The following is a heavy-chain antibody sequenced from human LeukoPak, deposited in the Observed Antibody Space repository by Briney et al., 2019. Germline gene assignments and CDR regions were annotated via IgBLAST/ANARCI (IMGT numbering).Heavy chain of an antibody. J-gene: IGHJ3*02. CDR2: IKQDGSEK. D-gene: IGHD6-13*01. V-gene: IGHV3-7*01. CDR3: ASDRYSSSWVAFDI. CDR1: GFTFSSYW. Sequence: GGSLRLSCAASGFTFSSYWMSWVRQAPGKGLEWVANIKQDGSEKYYVDSVKGRFTISRDNAKNSLYLQMNSLRAEDTAVYYCASDRYSSSWVAFDIWGQGTMVTVSS.